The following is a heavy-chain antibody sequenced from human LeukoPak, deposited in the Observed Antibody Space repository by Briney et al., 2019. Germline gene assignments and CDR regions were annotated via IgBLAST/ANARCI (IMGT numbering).Heavy chain of an antibody. D-gene: IGHD5-18*01. Sequence: SETLSLTCTVSGGSISSSSYYWGWIRQPPGKGLEWIGSIYYSGSTYYNPSLKSRVTISVDTSKNQFSLKLSSVTAADTAVYYCAREKRGRTPWIQLPDPFDYWGQGTLVTVSS. V-gene: IGHV4-39*07. J-gene: IGHJ4*02. CDR1: GGSISSSSYY. CDR3: AREKRGRTPWIQLPDPFDY. CDR2: IYYSGST.